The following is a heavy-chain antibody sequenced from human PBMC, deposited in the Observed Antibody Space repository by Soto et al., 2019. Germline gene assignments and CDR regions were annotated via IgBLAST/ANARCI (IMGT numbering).Heavy chain of an antibody. J-gene: IGHJ5*01. CDR3: AKTPSGWYDS. D-gene: IGHD1-26*01. CDR2: VFYTGSA. CDR1: GGSIRGSDDY. Sequence: QLHLQESGPRLVKPSETLSLTCTVSGGSIRGSDDYWAWIRQSPGKGLEYMGSVFYTGSANYNPSLKSRVTIVADTSTNRFFLNLKSVTATDTAVYYCAKTPSGWYDSWGQGTLVTVSS. V-gene: IGHV4-39*01.